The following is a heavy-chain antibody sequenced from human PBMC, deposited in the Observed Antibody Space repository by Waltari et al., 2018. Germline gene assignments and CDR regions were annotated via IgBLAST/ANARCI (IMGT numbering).Heavy chain of an antibody. CDR1: GFPFSSCA. D-gene: IGHD3-22*01. CDR2: ISGSGGGT. V-gene: IGHV3-23*01. Sequence: EVQLLESGGGLVQPGGSLRLSCATSGFPFSSCAMNWVRQAPGKGLQWVSGISGSGGGTFYGDSVKGRFTISRDNSKNTLYLQMSSLTAEDTALYYCAADLGSGGYYLVHFDYWGQGALVTVSS. J-gene: IGHJ4*02. CDR3: AADLGSGGYYLVHFDY.